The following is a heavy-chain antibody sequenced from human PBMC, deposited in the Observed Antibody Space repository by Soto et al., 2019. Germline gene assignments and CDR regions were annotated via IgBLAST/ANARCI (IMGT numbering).Heavy chain of an antibody. CDR2: INPSDGST. V-gene: IGHV1-46*01. Sequence: ASVKVSCKASGYTFTSYYMHWVRQAPGQGLEWMGIINPSDGSTSYAQKFQGRVTMTRDTSTSTAYMELSSLRSEDTAVYYCARAGSNYFASGSYLPYYMDVWGKGTTVTVSS. CDR3: ARAGSNYFASGSYLPYYMDV. J-gene: IGHJ6*03. D-gene: IGHD3-10*01. CDR1: GYTFTSYY.